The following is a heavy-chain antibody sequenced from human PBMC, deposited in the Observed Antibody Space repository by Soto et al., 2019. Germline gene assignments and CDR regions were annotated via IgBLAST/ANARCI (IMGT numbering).Heavy chain of an antibody. D-gene: IGHD6-13*01. CDR2: ISWDGGST. CDR1: GFTFDDYT. J-gene: IGHJ4*02. Sequence: EVQLVESGGVVVQPGGSLRLSCAASGFTFDDYTMHWVRQAPGKGLEWVSLISWDGGSTYYADSVKGRFTISRDNSKNSLYLQMNSLRTEDTALYYCAKGGYSSSWYWADRYYFDYWGQGTLVTVSS. CDR3: AKGGYSSSWYWADRYYFDY. V-gene: IGHV3-43*01.